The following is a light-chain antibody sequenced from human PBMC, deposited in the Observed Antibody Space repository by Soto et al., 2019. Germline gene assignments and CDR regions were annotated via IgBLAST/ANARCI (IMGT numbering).Light chain of an antibody. V-gene: IGKV1-27*01. Sequence: DIQMTQSPSSLSASVGDRATITCRASQGISNYLAWYQQKPGKVPKLLIYAASTLQSGVPSRFSGSGSGTDFTLTISSLQPEDVATYYCQKYNSAPPETFGQGTKVEIK. CDR1: QGISNY. CDR3: QKYNSAPPET. J-gene: IGKJ1*01. CDR2: AAS.